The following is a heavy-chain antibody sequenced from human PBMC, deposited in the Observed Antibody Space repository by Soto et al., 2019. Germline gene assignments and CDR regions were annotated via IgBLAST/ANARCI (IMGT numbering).Heavy chain of an antibody. CDR2: INTIFGTA. Sequence: QVQLVQSGAAVKKPGSSVKVSCKASGGTFSSYAISWVRKAPGQGLEWMGGINTIFGTANYAQKFQGRDTITADESTSTAYLGLSILRSEDTAVYDCARVGDCHILDWYFDLWGRGTMVTVSS. CDR1: GGTFSSYA. CDR3: ARVGDCHILDWYFDL. V-gene: IGHV1-69*12. D-gene: IGHD2-21*01. J-gene: IGHJ2*01.